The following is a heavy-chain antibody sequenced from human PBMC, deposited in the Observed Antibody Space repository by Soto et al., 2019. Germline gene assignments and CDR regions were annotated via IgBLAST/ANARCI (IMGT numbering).Heavy chain of an antibody. Sequence: SETLSLTCTVSGGSISSSSYYWGWIRQPPGKGLEWIGSIYYSGSTYYNPSLKSRVTISVDTSKNHFSLKLSSVTAADTAVYYCARDNRTIFGALYWFDPWGQGTLVTVSS. J-gene: IGHJ5*02. V-gene: IGHV4-39*02. CDR2: IYYSGST. D-gene: IGHD3-3*01. CDR3: ARDNRTIFGALYWFDP. CDR1: GGSISSSSYY.